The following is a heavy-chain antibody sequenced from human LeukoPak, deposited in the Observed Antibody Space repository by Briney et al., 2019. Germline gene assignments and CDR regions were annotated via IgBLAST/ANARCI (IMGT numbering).Heavy chain of an antibody. V-gene: IGHV1-69*13. CDR2: IIPIFGTA. J-gene: IGHJ6*02. D-gene: IGHD3-10*01. CDR3: AIGSGSYPPGHYYGMDV. Sequence: SVKVSCKASGGTFSSYAISWVRQAPGQGLEWMGGIIPIFGTAIYAQKFQGRVTITADESTSTAYMELSSLRSEDTAVYYCAIGSGSYPPGHYYGMDVWGQGTTVTVSS. CDR1: GGTFSSYA.